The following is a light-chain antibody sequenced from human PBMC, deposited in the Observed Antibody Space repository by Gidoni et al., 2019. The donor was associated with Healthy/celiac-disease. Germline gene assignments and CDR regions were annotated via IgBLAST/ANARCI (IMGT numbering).Light chain of an antibody. Sequence: DIQITQFPSTLSASVGDRVTITCPASQGIRNWLAWYQQKPGKAPKLLIYDASSLESGVPSRFSGSGSGTEFTLTISSLQPDDFATYYCQQYNSYPYTFGQGTKLEIK. CDR2: DAS. CDR3: QQYNSYPYT. J-gene: IGKJ2*01. V-gene: IGKV1-5*01. CDR1: QGIRNW.